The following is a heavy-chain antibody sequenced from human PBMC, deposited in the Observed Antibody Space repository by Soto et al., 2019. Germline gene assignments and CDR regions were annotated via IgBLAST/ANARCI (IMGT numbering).Heavy chain of an antibody. D-gene: IGHD5-18*01. CDR2: ISAYNGNT. Sequence: QVRLVQSGAEVKKPGASVKVSCKASGYTFTSYGISWVRQAPGQGLEWMGWISAYNGNTNYAQKLQGRATMTTDTFKSTGYMELRSLRSDDTAVYYCARDKREYSYGQNAFDIWGQGIMVTVSS. V-gene: IGHV1-18*01. CDR3: ARDKREYSYGQNAFDI. J-gene: IGHJ3*02. CDR1: GYTFTSYG.